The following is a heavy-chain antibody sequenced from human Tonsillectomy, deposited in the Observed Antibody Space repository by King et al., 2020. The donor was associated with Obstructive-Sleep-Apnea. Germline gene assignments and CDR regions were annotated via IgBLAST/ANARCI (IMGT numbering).Heavy chain of an antibody. CDR2: ISSSGRAI. J-gene: IGHJ4*02. CDR3: ARAGPLWYFDY. CDR1: GFTLSDYY. V-gene: IGHV3-11*01. D-gene: IGHD2-21*01. Sequence: VQLVESGGGLVKPGGSLRLSCAASGFTLSDYYMSWIRQAPGKGLEWVSYISSSGRAIYYADSVRGRITISRDNAKNSLYLQMNRLRAEATAVYYCARAGPLWYFDYWGQGTLVTVSS.